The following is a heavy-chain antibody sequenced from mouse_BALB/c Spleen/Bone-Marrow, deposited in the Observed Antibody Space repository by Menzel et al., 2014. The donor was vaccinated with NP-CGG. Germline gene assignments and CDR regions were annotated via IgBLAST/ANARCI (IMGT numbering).Heavy chain of an antibody. D-gene: IGHD1-1*01. CDR1: GFNIKDTY. CDR2: IDPANGNT. Sequence: VQLQQSGAELVKPGASVTLSCTASGFNIKDTYMHWVMQRPEQGLEWIGRIDPANGNTKYDPKFQGKATITADTSSNTAYLQLSSLTSEDTAVYYCARYRYYGSSYAMDYWGQGTSVTVTS. J-gene: IGHJ4*01. CDR3: ARYRYYGSSYAMDY. V-gene: IGHV14-3*02.